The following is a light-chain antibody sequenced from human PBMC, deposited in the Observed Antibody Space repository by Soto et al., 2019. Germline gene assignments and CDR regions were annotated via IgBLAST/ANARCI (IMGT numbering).Light chain of an antibody. CDR3: QQYGRSRWT. V-gene: IGKV3-20*01. CDR2: GTS. J-gene: IGKJ1*01. Sequence: EIVLTQSPGTLSLSPGERATLSCRASQSVSSSYLGWYQQKVGQAPRLLIYGTSSRATGIPDRFSGSGSGRDFTLTISRLEPEDFAVYYCQQYGRSRWTFGQGTKVEIK. CDR1: QSVSSSY.